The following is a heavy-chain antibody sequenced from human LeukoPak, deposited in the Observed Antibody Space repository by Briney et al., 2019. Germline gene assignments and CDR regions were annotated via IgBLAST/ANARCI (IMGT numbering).Heavy chain of an antibody. D-gene: IGHD6-13*01. CDR1: GYTFTSYG. CDR3: ARAVIAAAGIEGY. V-gene: IGHV1-18*01. CDR2: ISAYNGNT. J-gene: IGHJ4*02. Sequence: GASVKVSCKASGYTFTSYGISWVRQATGQGLEWMGWISAYNGNTNYAQKLQGRVTMTTDTSTSTAYVELRSLRSDDTAVYYCARAVIAAAGIEGYWGQGTLVTVSS.